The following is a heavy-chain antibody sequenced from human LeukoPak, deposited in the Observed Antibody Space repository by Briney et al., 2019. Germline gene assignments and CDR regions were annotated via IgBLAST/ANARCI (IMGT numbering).Heavy chain of an antibody. CDR1: GGTFSSYA. V-gene: IGHV1-69*13. J-gene: IGHJ6*02. Sequence: SMKVSCKASGGTFSSYAISWVRQAPGQGLEWMGGIIPIFGTANYAQKFQGRVTITADESTSTAYMELSSLRSEDTAVYYCARFGIGGYDYFVGMDVWGQGTTVTVSS. D-gene: IGHD5-12*01. CDR3: ARFGIGGYDYFVGMDV. CDR2: IIPIFGTA.